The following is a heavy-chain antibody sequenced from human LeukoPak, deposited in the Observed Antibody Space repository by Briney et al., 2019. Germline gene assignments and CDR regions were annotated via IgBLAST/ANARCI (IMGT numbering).Heavy chain of an antibody. CDR1: GFTFSSYA. CDR3: ARLPPSAGGSGWNGDY. Sequence: GGSLRLSCAASGFTFSSYAMHWVRQAPGKGLEWVAVISYDGSNKYYADSVKGRFTISRDNSKNTLYLQMNSQRAEDTAVYYCARLPPSAGGSGWNGDYWGQGTLVTVSS. V-gene: IGHV3-30*01. J-gene: IGHJ4*02. CDR2: ISYDGSNK. D-gene: IGHD6-19*01.